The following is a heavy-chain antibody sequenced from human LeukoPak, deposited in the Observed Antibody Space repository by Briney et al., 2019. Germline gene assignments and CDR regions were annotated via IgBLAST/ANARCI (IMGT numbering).Heavy chain of an antibody. CDR3: ASISSGR. CDR2: IYYSGST. CDR1: GGSISSYY. V-gene: IGHV4-59*01. J-gene: IGHJ4*02. D-gene: IGHD3-3*02. Sequence: SETLSLTCTVSGGSISSYYWSWIRQPPGKGLEWIGYIYYSGSTNYNPSLKSRVTISVDTSKNQFSLKLSSVTAADTAVYYCASISSGRWGQGTLVTVSS.